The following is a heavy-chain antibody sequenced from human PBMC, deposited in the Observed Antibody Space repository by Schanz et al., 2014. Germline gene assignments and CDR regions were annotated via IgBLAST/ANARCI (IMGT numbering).Heavy chain of an antibody. CDR1: GYTFTTYY. D-gene: IGHD4-4*01. CDR3: ARRGPNCSNNACYHGWFDP. Sequence: QVQLVQSGAEVKKPGASVKVYCKASGYTFTTYYLHWVRQAPGQGFEWMGWINPLSGATDYAPTFQGRVSMTRDTSISTAYMEVTRLVSSDTAVYYCARRGPNCSNNACYHGWFDPWGQGTLVSVSS. V-gene: IGHV1-2*02. J-gene: IGHJ5*02. CDR2: INPLSGAT.